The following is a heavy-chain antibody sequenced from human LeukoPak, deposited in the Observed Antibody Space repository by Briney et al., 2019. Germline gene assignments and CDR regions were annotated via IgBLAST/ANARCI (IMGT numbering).Heavy chain of an antibody. V-gene: IGHV3-48*03. J-gene: IGHJ4*02. Sequence: GGSLRLSCAASGFTFSSYEMNWVRQAPGKGLEWVSYISSSGSTIYYADSVKDRFTISRDNAKNSLYLQMNSLRAEDTAVYYCARDHYDYVWGSYRPLDYWGQGTLVTVSS. CDR1: GFTFSSYE. CDR3: ARDHYDYVWGSYRPLDY. CDR2: ISSSGSTI. D-gene: IGHD3-16*02.